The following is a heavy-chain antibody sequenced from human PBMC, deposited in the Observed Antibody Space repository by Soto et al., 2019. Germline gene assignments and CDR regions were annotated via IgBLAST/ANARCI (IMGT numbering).Heavy chain of an antibody. CDR1: GFTFSGYT. V-gene: IGHV3-23*01. D-gene: IGHD2-21*01. Sequence: PGESLKISCAASGFTFSGYTMNWVRQAPGKGLEWVAVIGNSGDGTHYADSVKGRFTISRDNSKNTLYLQMESLRAEDTAVYYCVKDVWDYWGQGVLVTVSS. J-gene: IGHJ4*02. CDR2: IGNSGDGT. CDR3: VKDVWDY.